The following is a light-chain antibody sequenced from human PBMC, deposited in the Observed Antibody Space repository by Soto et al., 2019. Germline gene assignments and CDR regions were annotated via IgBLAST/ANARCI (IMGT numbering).Light chain of an antibody. CDR2: DVT. J-gene: IGLJ2*01. V-gene: IGLV2-14*01. CDR3: SSYTGSSTRL. Sequence: QSALTQPASVSGSPGQSITISCTGTSSDIGGYNFVSWYQQYPGKAPKLMIYDVTNRPSGVSNRFSGSKSGNTASLTISGLQAEDEADYYCSSYTGSSTRLFGGGTKLTVL. CDR1: SSDIGGYNF.